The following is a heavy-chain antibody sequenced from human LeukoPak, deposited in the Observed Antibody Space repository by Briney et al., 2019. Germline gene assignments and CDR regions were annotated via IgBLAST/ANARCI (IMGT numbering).Heavy chain of an antibody. Sequence: GESLKISCKGSGYSFTGYWIGWVRQMPGKGLEWMGIIYPGDSDTRYSPSFQGQVTISADKSIRTAYLQWSSLKASDTAMYYCARSARGYRSHAFDIWGQGTMATVSS. CDR1: GYSFTGYW. D-gene: IGHD5-18*01. J-gene: IGHJ3*02. CDR2: IYPGDSDT. V-gene: IGHV5-51*01. CDR3: ARSARGYRSHAFDI.